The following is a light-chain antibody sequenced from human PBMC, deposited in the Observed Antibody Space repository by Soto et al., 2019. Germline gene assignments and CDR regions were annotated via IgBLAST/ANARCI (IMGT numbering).Light chain of an antibody. CDR1: SSDVGGYNY. CDR3: SSYTSTNSLV. Sequence: QSVLTQSASVSGSPGQSITISCTGTSSDVGGYNYVSWYQQHPGKAPKLIIYDVSNRPSGVYTRFSGSKSGNTASLTISVLQAEDEADYSCSSYTSTNSLVFGGGTKLTVL. J-gene: IGLJ3*02. V-gene: IGLV2-14*01. CDR2: DVS.